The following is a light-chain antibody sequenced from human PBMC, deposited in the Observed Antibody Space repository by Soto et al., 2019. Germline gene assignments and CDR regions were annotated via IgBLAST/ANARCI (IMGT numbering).Light chain of an antibody. V-gene: IGKV3-20*01. CDR1: QSVSSNN. CDR2: GAS. J-gene: IGKJ1*01. Sequence: EILLTQSPGTVSLSPWEIATLSCRASQSVSSNNLVWYQQKPGQAPRLLIYGASYRAAGIPDRFSGSGSGTDFTLTISRLEPEDFALYYCQQYGSSPWTFGQGTKVDIK. CDR3: QQYGSSPWT.